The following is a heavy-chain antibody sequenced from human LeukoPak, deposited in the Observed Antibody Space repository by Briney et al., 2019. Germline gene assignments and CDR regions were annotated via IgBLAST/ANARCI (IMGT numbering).Heavy chain of an antibody. CDR1: GFTFSSYW. CDR3: ASHSSGSTFYYYYYMDV. J-gene: IGHJ6*03. CDR2: IKQDGSEK. V-gene: IGHV3-7*01. D-gene: IGHD3-22*01. Sequence: GGSLRLSCAASGFTFSSYWMSWVRQAPGKGLEWVANIKQDGSEKYYVDSVKGRFTISRDNAKNSLYLQMNSLRVEDTAVYSCASHSSGSTFYYYYYMDVWGKGTTVTISS.